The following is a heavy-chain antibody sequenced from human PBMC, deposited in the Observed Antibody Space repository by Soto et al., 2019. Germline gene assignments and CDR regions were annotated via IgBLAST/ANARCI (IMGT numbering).Heavy chain of an antibody. CDR2: ISAYNGNT. CDR3: ARTTYYYDSSGPPDDY. D-gene: IGHD3-22*01. J-gene: IGHJ4*02. CDR1: GYTFTGYG. Sequence: ASVKVSCKASGYTFTGYGVSWGRQAPGQGLEWMGWISAYNGNTNYAQKLQGRVTMTTDTSTSTAYMELRSLRSDDTAVYYCARTTYYYDSSGPPDDYWGQGTLVTVSS. V-gene: IGHV1-18*01.